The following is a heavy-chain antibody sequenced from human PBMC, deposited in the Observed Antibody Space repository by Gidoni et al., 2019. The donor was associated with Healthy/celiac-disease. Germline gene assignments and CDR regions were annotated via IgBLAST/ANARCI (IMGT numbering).Heavy chain of an antibody. CDR1: GYTFTSYA. D-gene: IGHD4-17*01. CDR3: ARKGGIYGAEFDY. V-gene: IGHV1-3*01. J-gene: IGHJ4*02. Sequence: QVQLVQSGAAVKKPGASVKVSCKASGYTFTSYAMHWVRQAPGQRLEWMGWINAGNGNTKYSQKFQGRVTITRDTSASTAYMELSSLRSEDTAVYYCARKGGIYGAEFDYWGQGTLVTVSS. CDR2: INAGNGNT.